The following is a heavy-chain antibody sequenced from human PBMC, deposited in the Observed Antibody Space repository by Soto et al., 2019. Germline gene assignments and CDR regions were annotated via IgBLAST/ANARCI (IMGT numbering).Heavy chain of an antibody. CDR2: IYHTGNA. J-gene: IGHJ5*02. D-gene: IGHD1-7*01. CDR3: DRSWNYVGMNLFDP. Sequence: QLLLQESGSGLVRPSQTLSLTCGVSGGSLSSSGYSWIWIRQPPGQGLEWIGHIYHTGNAYYNPSLNRRVTISLDRSKNQLSLNLTSVIAADTAIYYCDRSWNYVGMNLFDPWGQGTLVTVSS. CDR1: GGSLSSSGYS. V-gene: IGHV4-30-2*01.